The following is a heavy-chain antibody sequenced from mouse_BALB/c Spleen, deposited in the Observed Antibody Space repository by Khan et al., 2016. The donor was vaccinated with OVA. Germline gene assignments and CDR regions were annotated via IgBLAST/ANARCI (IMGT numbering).Heavy chain of an antibody. J-gene: IGHJ2*01. V-gene: IGHV3-2*02. CDR2: ISYSGNT. CDR1: GYSITSDYA. Sequence: EVQLQESGPGLVKPSQSLSLTCTVTGYSITSDYAWSWIRQFPGNKLEWMGYISYSGNTKYNPSLKSRISVTRDTSKNQFFLQLNSVTTEDTATDYCARMSGGDFDFWGQGTTLTVSS. CDR3: ARMSGGDFDF. D-gene: IGHD4-1*01.